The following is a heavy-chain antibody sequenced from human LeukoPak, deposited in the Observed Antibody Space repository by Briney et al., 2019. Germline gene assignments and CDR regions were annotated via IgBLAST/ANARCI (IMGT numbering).Heavy chain of an antibody. V-gene: IGHV3-23*01. CDR3: ASDRFTVVTRGDFGY. D-gene: IGHD4-23*01. Sequence: GGSLRLSCAASGFTFSSYAMSWVRQAPGKGLEWVSAISGSGGSTYYADSVKGRFTISRDNSKNTLYLQMNSLRAEDTAVYYCASDRFTVVTRGDFGYWGQGTLVTVSS. J-gene: IGHJ4*02. CDR1: GFTFSSYA. CDR2: ISGSGGST.